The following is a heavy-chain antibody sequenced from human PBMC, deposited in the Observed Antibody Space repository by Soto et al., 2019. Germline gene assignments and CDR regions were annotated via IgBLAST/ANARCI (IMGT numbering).Heavy chain of an antibody. D-gene: IGHD3-10*01. Sequence: EVQLVESGGALVQPGGSLRLSCAASGFTVSTNYMSWVRQAPGKGLEWVSVLYSGGDTYYADSVKGRFTISRDNSKNTLYLQMNSLRTEDTAVYYCAKNRGADYGMDVWAKGPRSPSP. V-gene: IGHV3-66*01. CDR1: GFTVSTNY. J-gene: IGHJ6*02. CDR2: LYSGGDT. CDR3: AKNRGADYGMDV.